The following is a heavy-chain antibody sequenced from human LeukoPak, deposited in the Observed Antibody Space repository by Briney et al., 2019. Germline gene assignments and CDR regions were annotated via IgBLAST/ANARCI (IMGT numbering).Heavy chain of an antibody. CDR1: GGSISTSNYY. D-gene: IGHD6-19*01. Sequence: ASETLSLTCTVSGGSISTSNYYWGWIRQPPGKGLEWIGNIFYSGSTNYNPSLKSRVTISVATSKNQFSLKLSSVTAADTAVYYCARDSIAVADMGFDPWGQGTLVTVSS. CDR2: IFYSGST. V-gene: IGHV4-39*07. J-gene: IGHJ5*02. CDR3: ARDSIAVADMGFDP.